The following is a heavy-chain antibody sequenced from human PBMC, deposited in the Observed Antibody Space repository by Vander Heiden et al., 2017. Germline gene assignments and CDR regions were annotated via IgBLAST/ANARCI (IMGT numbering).Heavy chain of an antibody. Sequence: QVQLVESGGGVVQPGRSLRLSCAASGFTFSSYAMHGVRQAPGKGLEWVAVISYDGSNKYYADSVKGRFTISRDNSKNTLYLQMNSLRAEDTAVYYCAREAGRDGYNYRYYYYGMDVWGQGTTVTVSS. J-gene: IGHJ6*02. D-gene: IGHD5-12*01. CDR2: ISYDGSNK. V-gene: IGHV3-30*04. CDR1: GFTFSSYA. CDR3: AREAGRDGYNYRYYYYGMDV.